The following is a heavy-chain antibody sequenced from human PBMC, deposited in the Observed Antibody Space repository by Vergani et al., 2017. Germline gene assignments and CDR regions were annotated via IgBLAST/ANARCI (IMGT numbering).Heavy chain of an antibody. CDR2: TYYRSKWYN. J-gene: IGHJ6*03. CDR1: GDSVPSNSAA. Sequence: QVQLQQSGPGLVKPSPTLSLTCAISGDSVPSNSAAWNWIRQSPSRGLEWLGRTYYRSKWYNDYAVSVKSRITINPDTSKNQFSLQLNSVTPEDTAVYYCARECGYVWGPRGYYDMDVWGKGTTVTVSS. V-gene: IGHV6-1*01. D-gene: IGHD3-16*01. CDR3: ARECGYVWGPRGYYDMDV.